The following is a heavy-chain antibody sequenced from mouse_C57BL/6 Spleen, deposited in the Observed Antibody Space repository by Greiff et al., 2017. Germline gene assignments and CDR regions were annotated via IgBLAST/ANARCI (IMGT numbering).Heavy chain of an antibody. D-gene: IGHD1-1*01. CDR3: TFCCYGSSSAY. CDR2: IDPEDGDT. CDR1: GFNIKDYY. Sequence: EVQLMESGAELVRPGASVKLSCTASGFNIKDYYMHWVKQRPEQGLEWIGRIDPEDGDTGYAPKFQGKATMTVDTSSNTAYLQLTSLTSEDTAVYYCTFCCYGSSSAYWGQGTTLTVSS. V-gene: IGHV14-1*01. J-gene: IGHJ2*01.